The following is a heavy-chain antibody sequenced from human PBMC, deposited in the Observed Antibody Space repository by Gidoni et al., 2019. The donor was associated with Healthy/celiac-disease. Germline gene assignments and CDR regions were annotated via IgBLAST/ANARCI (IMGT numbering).Heavy chain of an antibody. D-gene: IGHD1-1*01. CDR3: AKDLRGLNDPDAFDI. J-gene: IGHJ3*02. CDR1: GFTFSSHG. V-gene: IGHV3-30*18. Sequence: QVQLVESGGGVVQPGRSLRLSCAASGFTFSSHGMHWVRQAPGKGLEWLAVISYDGSNKYYADSVKGRFTISRDNSKNTLYLQMNSLRAEDTAVYYCAKDLRGLNDPDAFDIWGQGTMVTVSS. CDR2: ISYDGSNK.